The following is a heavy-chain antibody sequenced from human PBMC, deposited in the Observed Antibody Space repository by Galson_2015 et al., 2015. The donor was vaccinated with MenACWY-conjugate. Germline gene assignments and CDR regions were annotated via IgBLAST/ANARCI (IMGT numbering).Heavy chain of an antibody. Sequence: SVKVSCAASGDTFSSYGVHWVRQGPGKGLEWMRVLYYDSGSTDYAAKVQGRITMSRDRSTSTVYMALSSLRSEDTAVYYCARKPGNNGYYFDYWGQGTLVAVSS. J-gene: IGHJ4*02. CDR3: ARKPGNNGYYFDY. D-gene: IGHD1/OR15-1a*01. CDR2: LYYDSGST. V-gene: IGHV1-46*01. CDR1: GDTFSSYG.